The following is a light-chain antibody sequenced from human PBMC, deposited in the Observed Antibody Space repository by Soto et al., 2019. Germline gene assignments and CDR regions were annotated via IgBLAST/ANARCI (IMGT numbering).Light chain of an antibody. CDR2: EST. CDR1: SSDVGTYNL. V-gene: IGLV2-14*02. Sequence: QSALTQPASVSGSPGQSITFSCTGTSSDVGTYNLVSWYQQRPGKAPKLMIFESTKRPSGVSNRFSGSKSGNTASLTISGLQAEDEADYYCRAFSANRVYLFGPGTKVTVL. J-gene: IGLJ1*01. CDR3: RAFSANRVYL.